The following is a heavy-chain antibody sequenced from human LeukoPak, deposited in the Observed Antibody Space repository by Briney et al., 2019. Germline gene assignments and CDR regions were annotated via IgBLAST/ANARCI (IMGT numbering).Heavy chain of an antibody. CDR1: GFTFSSYE. Sequence: GGSLRLSCAASGFTFSSYEMNWVRQAPGKGLEWVSSISSSSSYIYYADSVKGRFTISRDNAKNSLYLQMNSLRAEDTAVYYCARDRITFGGVTPDYWGQGTLVTVSS. V-gene: IGHV3-21*01. J-gene: IGHJ4*02. CDR3: ARDRITFGGVTPDY. D-gene: IGHD3-16*01. CDR2: ISSSSSYI.